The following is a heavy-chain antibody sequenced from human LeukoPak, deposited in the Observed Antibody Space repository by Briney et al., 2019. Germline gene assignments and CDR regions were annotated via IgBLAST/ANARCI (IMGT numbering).Heavy chain of an antibody. CDR1: GGSISRTSYY. D-gene: IGHD3-22*01. V-gene: IGHV4-39*01. CDR2: VFDSGST. Sequence: ETLSLTCTVSGGSISRTSYYWDWIRQPPGKGLEWIGNVFDSGSTHYNPSLKSRVTISVDTSKNQFSLRLSSVTAADTAVYYCARALERYYYDSSGYYAHFDYWGQGTLVTVSS. J-gene: IGHJ4*02. CDR3: ARALERYYYDSSGYYAHFDY.